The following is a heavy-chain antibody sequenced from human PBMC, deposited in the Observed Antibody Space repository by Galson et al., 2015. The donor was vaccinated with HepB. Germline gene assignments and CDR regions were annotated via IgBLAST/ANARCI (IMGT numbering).Heavy chain of an antibody. CDR1: GGTFSSYT. D-gene: IGHD3-22*01. V-gene: IGHV1-69*04. Sequence: SVKVSCKASGGTFSSYTISWVRQAPGQGLEWMGRIIPILGIANYAQKFQGRVTITADKSTSTAYMELSSLRSEDTAVYYCAREPYDSSGYYYVGGLSWGQGTLVTVSS. J-gene: IGHJ4*02. CDR3: AREPYDSSGYYYVGGLS. CDR2: IIPILGIA.